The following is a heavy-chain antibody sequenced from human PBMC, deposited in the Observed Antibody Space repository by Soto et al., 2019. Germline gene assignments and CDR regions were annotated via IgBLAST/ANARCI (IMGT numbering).Heavy chain of an antibody. J-gene: IGHJ6*02. CDR1: GGSISSGDYY. CDR2: IYYSGST. V-gene: IGHV4-30-4*01. Sequence: SETLSLTCTVSGGSISSGDYYWSWIRQPPGKGLEWIGYIYYSGSTYYNPSLKSRVTISVDTSKNQFSLKLSSVTAADTAVYYCASASGYYDSSGWPYYYYGMDVWGQGTTVTVSS. D-gene: IGHD3-22*01. CDR3: ASASGYYDSSGWPYYYYGMDV.